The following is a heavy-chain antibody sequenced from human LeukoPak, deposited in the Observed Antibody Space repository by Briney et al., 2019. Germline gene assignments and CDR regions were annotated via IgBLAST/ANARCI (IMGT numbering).Heavy chain of an antibody. CDR1: GYSFTSYW. D-gene: IGHD6-19*01. CDR2: ISAYNGNT. J-gene: IGHJ4*02. Sequence: GESLKISCKGSGYSFTSYWIGWVRQAPGQGLEWMGWISAYNGNTNYAQKLQGRVTMTTDTSTSTAYMELRSLRSDDTAVYYCARFKRAGGWSYFDYWGQGTLVTVSS. V-gene: IGHV1-18*04. CDR3: ARFKRAGGWSYFDY.